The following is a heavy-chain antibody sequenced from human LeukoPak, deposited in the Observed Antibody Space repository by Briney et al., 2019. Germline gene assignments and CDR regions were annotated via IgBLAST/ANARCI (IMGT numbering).Heavy chain of an antibody. CDR1: GFTFSSYS. CDR2: ISSSSSYI. Sequence: GSLRLSCAASGFTFSSYSMNWVRQAPGKGLEWVSSISSSSSYIYYADSVKGRFTISRDNAKNSLYLQMNSLRAEDTAVYYCARDAPEGYCSSTSCYLFWGQGTLVTVSS. V-gene: IGHV3-21*01. CDR3: ARDAPEGYCSSTSCYLF. J-gene: IGHJ4*02. D-gene: IGHD2-2*01.